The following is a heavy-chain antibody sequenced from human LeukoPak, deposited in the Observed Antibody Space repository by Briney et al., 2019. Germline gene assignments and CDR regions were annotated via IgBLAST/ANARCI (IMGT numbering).Heavy chain of an antibody. V-gene: IGHV4-34*01. Sequence: SETLSLTCAVYGGSFSGYYWSWIRQPPGKGLEWIGEINHSGSTNYNPSLKSRGTISEDTSKNQVSLKLSSVTAADTAVYYCARDEGGGGYWGQGTLVTVSS. CDR2: INHSGST. D-gene: IGHD3-10*01. CDR1: GGSFSGYY. J-gene: IGHJ4*02. CDR3: ARDEGGGGY.